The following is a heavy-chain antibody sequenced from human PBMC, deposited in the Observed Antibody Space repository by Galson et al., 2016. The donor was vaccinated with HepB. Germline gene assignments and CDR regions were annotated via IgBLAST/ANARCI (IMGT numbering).Heavy chain of an antibody. V-gene: IGHV3-23*01. D-gene: IGHD3-10*01. CDR1: GFAFVNYA. CDR2: ISESGVTT. J-gene: IGHJ4*02. Sequence: SLRLSCAASGFAFVNYAMNWVRQAPGKGLEWVSGISESGVTTYYAPSVRGRSTISRDNSSNTLFLQMNSLRVEDTAVYYCAKVGRLGSGSFLKPFDSWGQGILVTVSS. CDR3: AKVGRLGSGSFLKPFDS.